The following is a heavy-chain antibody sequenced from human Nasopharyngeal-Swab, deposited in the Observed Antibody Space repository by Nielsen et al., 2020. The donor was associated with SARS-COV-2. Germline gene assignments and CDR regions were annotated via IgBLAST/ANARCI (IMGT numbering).Heavy chain of an antibody. D-gene: IGHD4-17*01. CDR1: GGTFSSYA. CDR3: ASYTTVTTRYDY. V-gene: IGHV1-69*04. Sequence: SVKVSCKASGGTFSSYAISWVRQAPGQGLEWMGRIIPILGIANYAQKFQGRVTITADKSTSTAYMELSSLRSEDTAVYYCASYTTVTTRYDYWGQGTLVTDSS. CDR2: IIPILGIA. J-gene: IGHJ4*02.